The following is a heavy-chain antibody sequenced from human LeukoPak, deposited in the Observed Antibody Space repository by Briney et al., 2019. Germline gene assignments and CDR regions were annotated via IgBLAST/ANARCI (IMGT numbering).Heavy chain of an antibody. CDR1: GFTFENYW. D-gene: IGHD3-22*01. CDR3: ARGYDSGYYPPHLDY. V-gene: IGHV3-7*01. Sequence: GGSLRLSCAASGFTFENYWMTWVRQAPGKGLEWVATIKGDGSEKFHVDSVKGRITISRDNANNSLSLQMNSLRVEDTAVYYCARGYDSGYYPPHLDYWGQGTLVTVSS. CDR2: IKGDGSEK. J-gene: IGHJ4*02.